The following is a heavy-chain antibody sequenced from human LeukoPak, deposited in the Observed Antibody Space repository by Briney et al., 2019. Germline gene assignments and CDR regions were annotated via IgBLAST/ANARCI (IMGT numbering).Heavy chain of an antibody. CDR3: ARAGGKQNAFDI. CDR1: GGTFSSYA. Sequence: SVKVSCKASGGTFSSYAISWVRQAPGQGLEWMGGIIPIFGTANYAQKFQGRVTITTDECTSTAYRELSSLRSEDTAVYYCARAGGKQNAFDIWGQGTMVTVSS. V-gene: IGHV1-69*05. CDR2: IIPIFGTA. D-gene: IGHD2-15*01. J-gene: IGHJ3*02.